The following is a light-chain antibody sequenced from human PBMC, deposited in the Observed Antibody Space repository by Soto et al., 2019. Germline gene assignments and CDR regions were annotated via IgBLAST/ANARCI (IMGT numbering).Light chain of an antibody. J-gene: IGKJ3*01. CDR2: WAS. V-gene: IGKV4-1*01. Sequence: DIVMTQSPDSLAVSLGERATINCKSSQSVLYSSNNKNYVAWYQQKPGQPPKLLIYWASTRESGVPDRFSGSGSGTDFTLTISSLQAEDVAVYYCQKYYSTPPVTFGPGTKVDIK. CDR1: QSVLYSSNNKNY. CDR3: QKYYSTPPVT.